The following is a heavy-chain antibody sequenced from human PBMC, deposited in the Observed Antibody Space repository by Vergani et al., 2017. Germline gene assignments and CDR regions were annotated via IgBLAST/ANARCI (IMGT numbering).Heavy chain of an antibody. V-gene: IGHV3-9*01. D-gene: IGHD3-3*01. Sequence: VEAGGGLVQPGGSLRLSCTASGFTFQAFAFHWVRQVSGRGLEWVSGIDRNYGVKNGNAFEGRFSISRDNAKKAVFLQMNNLRHEDTALYFCVKVNHYDAEGPFELWGRGTLVTVSS. CDR3: VKVNHYDAEGPFEL. CDR2: IDRNYGVK. CDR1: GFTFQAFA. J-gene: IGHJ2*01.